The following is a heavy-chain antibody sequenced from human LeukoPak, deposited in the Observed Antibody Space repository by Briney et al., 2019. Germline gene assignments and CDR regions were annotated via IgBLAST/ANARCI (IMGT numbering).Heavy chain of an antibody. J-gene: IGHJ3*02. CDR1: GGSISSYY. Sequence: SETLSLTCTVSGGSISSYYWSWIRQPPGKGLEWIGEINHSGSTNYNPSLKSRVTISVDTSKNQFSLKLSSVTAADTAVYYCARHIQRHAYYYGSGHAFDIWGQGTMVTVSS. CDR2: INHSGST. D-gene: IGHD3-10*01. V-gene: IGHV4-34*01. CDR3: ARHIQRHAYYYGSGHAFDI.